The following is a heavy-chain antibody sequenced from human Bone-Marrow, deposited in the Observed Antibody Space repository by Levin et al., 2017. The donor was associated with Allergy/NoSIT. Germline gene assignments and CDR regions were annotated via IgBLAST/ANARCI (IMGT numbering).Heavy chain of an antibody. CDR2: IYSNGNT. V-gene: IGHV3-66*01. J-gene: IGHJ4*02. CDR3: ARDGEAAATGAC. D-gene: IGHD2-15*01. CDR1: GFTVSNNY. Sequence: GESLKISCAASGFTVSNNYMRWVRQVPGKGLEWVSLIYSNGNTYYVDSVKGRFTISRDSSKNTLYLQMNSLRAEDTAVYFCARDGEAAATGACWGQGTRVTVSS.